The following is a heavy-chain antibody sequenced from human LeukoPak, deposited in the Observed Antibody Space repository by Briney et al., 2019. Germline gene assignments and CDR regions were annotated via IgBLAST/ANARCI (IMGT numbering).Heavy chain of an antibody. CDR3: ARGPYGGNSYFDY. V-gene: IGHV1-2*02. J-gene: IGHJ4*02. D-gene: IGHD4-23*01. CDR1: GYTFTGYY. CDR2: INPTSGGT. Sequence: ASVKVSFKASGYTFTGYYMHWVRQAPGQGLEWMGWINPTSGGTDYPQKFQGRVTKTGDTSISTAYMELSRLRSDDTAVYFCARGPYGGNSYFDYWGQGTLVTVSS.